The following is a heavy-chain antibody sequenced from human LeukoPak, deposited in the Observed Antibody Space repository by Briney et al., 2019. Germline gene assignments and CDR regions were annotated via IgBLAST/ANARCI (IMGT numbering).Heavy chain of an antibody. J-gene: IGHJ4*02. V-gene: IGHV4-59*08. CDR3: ARLSGSPHPPFDY. CDR1: GGSISNYY. CDR2: IYYSGST. D-gene: IGHD1-26*01. Sequence: SQTLSLTCTVSGGSISNYYWTWIRQPPGKGLEWIGYIYYSGSTYYNPSLKSRVTISVDTSKNQFSLKLTSVTAADTAVFYCARLSGSPHPPFDYWGQGTLVTVSS.